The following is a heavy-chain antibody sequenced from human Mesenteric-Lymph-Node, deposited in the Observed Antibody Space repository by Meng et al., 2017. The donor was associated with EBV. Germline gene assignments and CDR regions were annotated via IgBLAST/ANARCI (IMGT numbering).Heavy chain of an antibody. CDR1: GSSVPIPSW. CDR3: VRNGAFCLEY. V-gene: IGHV4-4*03. CDR2: IDHSVDP. D-gene: IGHD2-8*01. J-gene: IGHJ4*02. Sequence: QVPLRESGPGLVGPPGTLSLTCTVSGSSVPIPSWWSWVRKSPGKGLEWFGQIDHSVDPNYNPSLRSRVTMSMDKSKRQFSLHLTSVTAADKAVYYCVRNGAFCLEYWGQGTLVTVSS.